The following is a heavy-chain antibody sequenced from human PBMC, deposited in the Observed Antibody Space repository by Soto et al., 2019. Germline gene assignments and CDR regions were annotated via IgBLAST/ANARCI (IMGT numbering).Heavy chain of an antibody. CDR2: IIPIFGTA. D-gene: IGHD3-16*01. Sequence: QVQRVQSGAEVKKPGSSVKVSCKASGGTFSSYAISWVRQAPGQGHEWMGGIIPIFGTANYAQKFQGRVTITADKSTSTAYMELSSLRSEDTAVYYCARDKVMITFGGVQRGTGMDVWGQGTTVTVSS. V-gene: IGHV1-69*06. CDR3: ARDKVMITFGGVQRGTGMDV. CDR1: GGTFSSYA. J-gene: IGHJ6*02.